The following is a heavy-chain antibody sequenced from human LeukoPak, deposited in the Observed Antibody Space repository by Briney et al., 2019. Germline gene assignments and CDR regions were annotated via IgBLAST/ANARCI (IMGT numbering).Heavy chain of an antibody. J-gene: IGHJ4*02. D-gene: IGHD3-10*01. V-gene: IGHV1-8*01. CDR1: GYTFTSYD. Sequence: ASVNVSCKASGYTFTSYDINWVRQATGQGLEWMGWMNPNSGNTGYAQKFQGRVTMTRNTSISTAYMELSSLRSEDTAVYYCARGGKYHLYHYGSGYWGQGTLVTVSS. CDR2: MNPNSGNT. CDR3: ARGGKYHLYHYGSGY.